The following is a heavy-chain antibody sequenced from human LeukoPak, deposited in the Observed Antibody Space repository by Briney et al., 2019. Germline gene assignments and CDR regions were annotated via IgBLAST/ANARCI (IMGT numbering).Heavy chain of an antibody. D-gene: IGHD6-19*01. V-gene: IGHV3-30*02. CDR2: VPFDGIKK. J-gene: IGHJ4*02. Sequence: GGSLRLSCAASGFTFSTSGMHWVRQAPVKGLEWVAYVPFDGIKKFYADSVRGRFTISRDNSKNTLYLQLNSLRPDDTAVYYCAKDRPHSSGWETPADFWGQGTLVTVSS. CDR1: GFTFSTSG. CDR3: AKDRPHSSGWETPADF.